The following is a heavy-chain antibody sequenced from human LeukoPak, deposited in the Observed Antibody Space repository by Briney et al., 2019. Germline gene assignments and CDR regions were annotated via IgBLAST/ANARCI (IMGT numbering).Heavy chain of an antibody. J-gene: IGHJ4*02. D-gene: IGHD2-8*02. V-gene: IGHV3-23*01. Sequence: GGSLRFSCAASGFTFSNYWMHWVRQVPGKGLVWVSSIFPSGGEIHYADSVRGRFTISRDNSKSTLSLQMNSLRAEDTAIYYCATYRQVLLPFESWGQGTLVTVSS. CDR1: GFTFSNYW. CDR2: IFPSGGEI. CDR3: ATYRQVLLPFES.